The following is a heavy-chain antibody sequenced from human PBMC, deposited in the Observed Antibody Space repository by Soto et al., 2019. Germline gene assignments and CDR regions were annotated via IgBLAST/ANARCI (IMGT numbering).Heavy chain of an antibody. CDR1: GGSISSYY. Sequence: PSETLSLTCTVSGGSISSYYWSWIRQPPGKGLEWIGYIYYSGSTNYNPSLKSRVTISVDTSKNQFSLKLSSVTAADTAVYYCARAPTYYDFWSGYYSMNWFDPWGQGTLVTVSS. CDR2: IYYSGST. V-gene: IGHV4-59*01. D-gene: IGHD3-3*01. J-gene: IGHJ5*02. CDR3: ARAPTYYDFWSGYYSMNWFDP.